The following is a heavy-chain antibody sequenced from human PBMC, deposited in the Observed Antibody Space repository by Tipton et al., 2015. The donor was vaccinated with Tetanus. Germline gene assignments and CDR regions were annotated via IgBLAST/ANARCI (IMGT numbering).Heavy chain of an antibody. Sequence: GLVKPSETLSLTCSVSGGSLFSGSFYWAWIRQPPGKGLEWIGNIYYNANTYYLSSLKSRVTISADTSKNQFSLSLRSATAADTAVYYCARQADNWFDPWGQGTLVTVSS. D-gene: IGHD6-25*01. J-gene: IGHJ5*02. V-gene: IGHV4-39*01. CDR2: IYYNANT. CDR3: ARQADNWFDP. CDR1: GGSLFSGSFY.